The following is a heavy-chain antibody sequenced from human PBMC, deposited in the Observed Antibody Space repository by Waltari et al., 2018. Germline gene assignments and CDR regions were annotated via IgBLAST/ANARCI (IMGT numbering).Heavy chain of an antibody. D-gene: IGHD3-22*01. CDR2: LSSTGATT. Sequence: EVQLLESGGGFLQPGGSLRLSCVASGFTFSNYAMNWVRQAPGKGLEWVSILSSTGATTYYADSVKARFTISRDNSKNTLNLEMHSLRDEDTAIYYCAKESDSTGYFDYWGQGTLVTVSS. V-gene: IGHV3-23*01. CDR3: AKESDSTGYFDY. CDR1: GFTFSNYA. J-gene: IGHJ4*02.